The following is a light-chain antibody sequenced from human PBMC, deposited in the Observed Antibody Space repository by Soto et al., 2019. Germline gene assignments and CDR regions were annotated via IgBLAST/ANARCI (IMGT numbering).Light chain of an antibody. CDR1: QSVSSSY. J-gene: IGKJ2*01. Sequence: EVVLTQSPGTLSLSPGERATLSCRASQSVSSSYLAWYQQKLGQAPRLLIYGASNRATGIPDRFSGSGSGTDFTLTISRLEPEDFAVYYCQQYGSSPYTFGQGTKVDIK. CDR3: QQYGSSPYT. CDR2: GAS. V-gene: IGKV3-20*01.